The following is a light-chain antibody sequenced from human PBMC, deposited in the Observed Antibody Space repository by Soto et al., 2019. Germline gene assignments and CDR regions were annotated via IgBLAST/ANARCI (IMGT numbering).Light chain of an antibody. Sequence: DVVMTQSPLSLPVTLGQPASISCRSSQSLVYRDGNTYLNWFHQRPGQSPRRLIYDVSKRDSGVPDRFSGSGSGTDFTLKISRVEAEDVGLYYCMQGTRWPLTFGGGTKVEIK. CDR3: MQGTRWPLT. J-gene: IGKJ4*01. V-gene: IGKV2-30*01. CDR2: DVS. CDR1: QSLVYRDGNTY.